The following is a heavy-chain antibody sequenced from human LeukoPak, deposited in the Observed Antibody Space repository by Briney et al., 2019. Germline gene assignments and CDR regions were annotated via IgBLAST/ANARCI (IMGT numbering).Heavy chain of an antibody. CDR1: GFTFSSYE. D-gene: IGHD1-26*01. CDR2: ISSSGSTI. V-gene: IGHV3-48*03. Sequence: GGSLRLSCAASGFTFSSYETNWVRQAPGKGLEWVSYISSSGSTIYYADSVKGRFTISRDNAKNSLYLQMNSLRAEDTAVYYCASLIAGGRGAENWFDPWGQGTLVTVSS. J-gene: IGHJ5*02. CDR3: ASLIAGGRGAENWFDP.